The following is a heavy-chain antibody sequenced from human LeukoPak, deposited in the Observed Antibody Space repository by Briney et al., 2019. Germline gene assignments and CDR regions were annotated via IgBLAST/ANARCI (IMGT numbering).Heavy chain of an antibody. J-gene: IGHJ3*02. CDR3: ARSGDCSSTSCYMFGAFDI. CDR2: ISAYNGNT. D-gene: IGHD2-2*02. V-gene: IGHV1-18*04. CDR1: GYTFTGYY. Sequence: ASVKVSCKASGYTFTGYYMHWVRQAPGQGLEWMGWISAYNGNTNYAQKLQGRVTMTTDTSTSTAYMELRSLRSDDTAVYYCARSGDCSSTSCYMFGAFDIWGQGTMVTVSS.